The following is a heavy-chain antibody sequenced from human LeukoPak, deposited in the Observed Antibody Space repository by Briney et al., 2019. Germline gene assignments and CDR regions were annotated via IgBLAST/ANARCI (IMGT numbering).Heavy chain of an antibody. D-gene: IGHD6-13*01. V-gene: IGHV3-30*04. J-gene: IGHJ4*02. Sequence: PGGSLRLSCAASGFTFSSYAMHWVRQALGKGLEWVAVISYDGSNKYYADSVKGRFTISRDNSKNTLYLQMNSLRAEDTAVYYCASPEPTAAAGTELDYWGQGTLVTVSS. CDR3: ASPEPTAAAGTELDY. CDR2: ISYDGSNK. CDR1: GFTFSSYA.